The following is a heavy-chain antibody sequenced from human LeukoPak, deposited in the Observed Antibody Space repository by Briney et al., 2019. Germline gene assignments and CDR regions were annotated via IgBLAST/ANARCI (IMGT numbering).Heavy chain of an antibody. Sequence: PSETLSLTCAVYGGSFSGYYWSWIRQPPGKGLEWIGEINHSGSTNYNPSLKSRVTISVDTSKNQFSLKLSSVTAADTAVYYCARQRPMFYVWGSYRVDAFDIWGQGTMVTVSS. CDR2: INHSGST. D-gene: IGHD3-16*02. CDR1: GGSFSGYY. J-gene: IGHJ3*02. V-gene: IGHV4-34*01. CDR3: ARQRPMFYVWGSYRVDAFDI.